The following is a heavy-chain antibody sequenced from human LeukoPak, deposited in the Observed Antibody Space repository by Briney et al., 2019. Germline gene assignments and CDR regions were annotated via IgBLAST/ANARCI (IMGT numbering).Heavy chain of an antibody. CDR2: ISSGGSTI. CDR1: GFTFSDYY. CDR3: ARDGNPYSSGWFPPDY. J-gene: IGHJ4*02. Sequence: GGSLRLSCAASGFTFSDYYMSWIRQAPGKGLEWVSYISSGGSTIYYADSVKGRFTISRDNSKNTLYLQVNSLRAEDTALYYCARDGNPYSSGWFPPDYWGQGTLVTVSS. V-gene: IGHV3-11*04. D-gene: IGHD6-19*01.